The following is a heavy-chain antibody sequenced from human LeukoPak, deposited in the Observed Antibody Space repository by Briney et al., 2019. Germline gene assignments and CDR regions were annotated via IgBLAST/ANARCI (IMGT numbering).Heavy chain of an antibody. D-gene: IGHD2-2*01. CDR3: ARALDSSSSRYQAFEE. CDR2: IKQDESEK. Sequence: GGSLRLSCSASGFTFSNYWMSWVRQAPGKGLEWVANIKQDESEKYYVDSVKGRFTISRDNAKSSPYLQMNSLRAEDTAVYYCARALDSSSSRYQAFEEWGQGTLVTVSS. V-gene: IGHV3-7*01. CDR1: GFTFSNYW. J-gene: IGHJ4*02.